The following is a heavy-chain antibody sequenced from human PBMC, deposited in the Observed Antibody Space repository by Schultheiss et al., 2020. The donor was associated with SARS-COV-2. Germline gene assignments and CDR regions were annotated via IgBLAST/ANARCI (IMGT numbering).Heavy chain of an antibody. CDR2: IYPGDSDT. CDR3: ARSYRGPCSSTSCDHAFDI. Sequence: GGSLRLSCKGSGYSFTSYWIGWVRQMPGKGLEWMGIIYPGDSDTKYSPSFQGQVTISADKSISTAYLQWSSLKASDTAMYYCARSYRGPCSSTSCDHAFDIWGQGTMVTVSS. J-gene: IGHJ3*02. V-gene: IGHV5-51*01. D-gene: IGHD2-2*01. CDR1: GYSFTSYW.